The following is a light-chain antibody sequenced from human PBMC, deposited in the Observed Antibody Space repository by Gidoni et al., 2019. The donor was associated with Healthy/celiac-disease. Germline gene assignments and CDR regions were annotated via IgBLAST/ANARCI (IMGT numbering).Light chain of an antibody. V-gene: IGLV2-14*03. CDR2: DVS. CDR3: SSYTSSSTSVV. J-gene: IGLJ2*01. Sequence: QSALTQPASVSGSPGQSITISCPGTSSDVGGYNYVSWYQQHPGKAPKPMIYDVSNRPSGVSNRFSGSKSGNTASLTISGLQAEDEADYYCSSYTSSSTSVVFGGGTKLTVL. CDR1: SSDVGGYNY.